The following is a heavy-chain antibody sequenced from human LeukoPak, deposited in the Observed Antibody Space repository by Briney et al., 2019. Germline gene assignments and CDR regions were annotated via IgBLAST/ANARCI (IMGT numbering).Heavy chain of an antibody. V-gene: IGHV1-8*03. D-gene: IGHD6-13*01. CDR1: GYTFTSYD. CDR2: MNPNSGNT. CDR3: ARGTIAAAGTYYYYYMDV. Sequence: VASVKVSCKASGYTFTSYDINWVRQATGQGLEWMGWMNPNSGNTGYAQKFQGRVTITRNTSISTAYMELSSLRSEDTAVYYCARGTIAAAGTYYYYYMDVWGKGTTVTVSS. J-gene: IGHJ6*03.